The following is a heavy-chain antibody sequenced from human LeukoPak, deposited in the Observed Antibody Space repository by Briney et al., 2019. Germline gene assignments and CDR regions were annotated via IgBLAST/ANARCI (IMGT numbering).Heavy chain of an antibody. Sequence: GGSLRLSCADSGFSLSDNYMSWVREAPGKGLERVSLMYSGGNTYYADSGKGRFTISRENSKSTLHLQMNSLRAEDTAVYYCTRSFFSYGYFDYWGQGTLVTVSS. CDR3: TRSFFSYGYFDY. CDR2: MYSGGNT. D-gene: IGHD5-18*01. CDR1: GFSLSDNY. V-gene: IGHV3-53*01. J-gene: IGHJ4*02.